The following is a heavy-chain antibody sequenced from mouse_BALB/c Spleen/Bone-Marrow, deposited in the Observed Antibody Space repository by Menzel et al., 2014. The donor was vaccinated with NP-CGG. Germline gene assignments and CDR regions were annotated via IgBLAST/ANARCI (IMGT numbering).Heavy chain of an antibody. Sequence: LVESGPELVRPGASVKMSGKASDYTFTSYWMHWVKQRPGQGLEWIGMIDPSNSETRLNQKFKDKATLNVDKSSNTAYMHLSSLTSEDSAVYYCARTFQPRRAMDYWVKDPQSPSPQ. J-gene: IGHJ4*01. D-gene: IGHD6-1*01. CDR2: IDPSNSET. CDR3: ARTFQPRRAMDY. CDR1: DYTFTSYW. V-gene: IGHV1-74*01.